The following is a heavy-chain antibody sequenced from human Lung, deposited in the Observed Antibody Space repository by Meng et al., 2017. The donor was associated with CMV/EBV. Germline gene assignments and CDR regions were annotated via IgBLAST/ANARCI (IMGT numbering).Heavy chain of an antibody. CDR3: ARGGGGYNYGYRGAD. Sequence: SVKVSXKASGYTFTSYYMHWVRQAPGQGLEWMGIINPSGGSTSYAQKFQGRVTMTRDTSTSTVYMELSSLRSEDTAVYYCARGGGGYNYGYRGADWGPGTXVTVSS. CDR1: GYTFTSYY. J-gene: IGHJ4*02. V-gene: IGHV1-46*01. D-gene: IGHD5-18*01. CDR2: INPSGGST.